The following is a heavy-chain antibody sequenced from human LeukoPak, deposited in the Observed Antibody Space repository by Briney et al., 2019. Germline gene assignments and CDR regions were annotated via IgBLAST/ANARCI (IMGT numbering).Heavy chain of an antibody. J-gene: IGHJ6*02. D-gene: IGHD3-9*01. CDR3: AKEGGPPYDILTGYQNAYYYYGMDV. Sequence: PGGSLRLSCAASGFTFSSYGMHWVRQAPGKGLEWVAVISYDGSNKYYADSVKGRFTISRDNSKNTLYLQMNSLRAEDTAVYYCAKEGGPPYDILTGYQNAYYYYGMDVWGQGTTVTVSS. CDR2: ISYDGSNK. CDR1: GFTFSSYG. V-gene: IGHV3-30*18.